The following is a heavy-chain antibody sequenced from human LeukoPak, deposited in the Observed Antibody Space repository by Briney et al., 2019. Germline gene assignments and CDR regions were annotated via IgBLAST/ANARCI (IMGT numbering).Heavy chain of an antibody. J-gene: IGHJ6*03. V-gene: IGHV3-23*01. CDR1: GFTFSSYA. CDR3: AKRRGLELTYYYHMDV. D-gene: IGHD1-7*01. Sequence: EGSLRLSCGASGFTFSSYAMSWDRQAPGKGLEWVSAISGSGGSTYYADSVKGRFTISRDNSKNTLYLQMNSLRADDTAVYYCAKRRGLELTYYYHMDVWGKGTTVTVSS. CDR2: ISGSGGST.